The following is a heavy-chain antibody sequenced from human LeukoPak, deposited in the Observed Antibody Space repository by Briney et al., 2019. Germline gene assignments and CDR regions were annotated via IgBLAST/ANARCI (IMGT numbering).Heavy chain of an antibody. J-gene: IGHJ4*02. CDR3: ARVRVGAAPGYFDY. V-gene: IGHV1-69*05. CDR2: IIPIFGTA. Sequence: ASVKVPCKAFGVTLSSYPISRVAPAPGQGLEWMGGIIPIFGTANYAQKFQGRVTITTDESTSTAYMELSSLRSEDTAVYYCARVRVGAAPGYFDYWGQGTLVTVSS. D-gene: IGHD1-26*01. CDR1: GVTLSSYP.